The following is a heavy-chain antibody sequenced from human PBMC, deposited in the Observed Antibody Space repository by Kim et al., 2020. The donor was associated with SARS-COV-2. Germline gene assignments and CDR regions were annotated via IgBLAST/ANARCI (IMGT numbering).Heavy chain of an antibody. V-gene: IGHV3-23*01. J-gene: IGHJ4*02. D-gene: IGHD1-26*01. CDR1: GFAFSTYG. CDR2: ISGSGGVT. CDR3: AKGATGSYDY. Sequence: GGSLRLSCAASGFAFSTYGMSWVRQAPGRGLEGVSYISGSGGVTHYADSVKGRFTISRDNSKNTLYLQMNSLRAEDTAVFYCAKGATGSYDYWGQGTLVTVSS.